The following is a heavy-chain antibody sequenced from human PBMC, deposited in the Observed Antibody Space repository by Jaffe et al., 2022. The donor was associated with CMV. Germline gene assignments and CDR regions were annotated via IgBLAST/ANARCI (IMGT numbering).Heavy chain of an antibody. CDR3: ARGPSPEPWGGVDYYYYMDV. CDR1: GGSFSGYY. V-gene: IGHV4-34*01. D-gene: IGHD3-16*01. J-gene: IGHJ6*03. CDR2: INHSGST. Sequence: QVQLQQWGAGLLKPSETLSLTCAVYGGSFSGYYWSWIRQPPGKGLEWIGEINHSGSTNYNPSLKSRVTISVDTSKNQFSLKLSSVTAADTAVYYCARGPSPEPWGGVDYYYYMDVWGKGTTVTVSS.